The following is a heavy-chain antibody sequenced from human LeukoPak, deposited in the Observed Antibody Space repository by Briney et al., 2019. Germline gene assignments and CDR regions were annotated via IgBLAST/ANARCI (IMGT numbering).Heavy chain of an antibody. CDR3: ARVRRGFLGYCSSTSCYVDY. CDR2: MNPNSGNT. CDR1: GYTFTSHD. J-gene: IGHJ4*02. Sequence: EASVKVSCKASGYTFTSHDINWVRQATGQGLEWMGWMNPNSGNTGYAQKFQGRVTMTRNTSISTAYMELSSLRSEDTAVYYCARVRRGFLGYCSSTSCYVDYWGQGTLVTVSS. D-gene: IGHD2-2*01. V-gene: IGHV1-8*01.